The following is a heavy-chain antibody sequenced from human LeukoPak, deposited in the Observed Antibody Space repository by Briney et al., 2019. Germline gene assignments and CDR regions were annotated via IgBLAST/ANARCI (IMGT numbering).Heavy chain of an antibody. CDR1: GLLYNNYG. CDR2: ISNDGGGT. CDR3: AKGGSSGYFLDL. V-gene: IGHV3-23*01. J-gene: IGHJ5*02. Sequence: GGSLRLSSAASGLLYNNYGLVWVRQAPGKGLERVAAISNDGGGTTYADFVKGRFTISRDNSKNTLFLHMNSLRAEDTALYYCAKGGSSGYFLDLWGQGTLVTVSS. D-gene: IGHD3-22*01.